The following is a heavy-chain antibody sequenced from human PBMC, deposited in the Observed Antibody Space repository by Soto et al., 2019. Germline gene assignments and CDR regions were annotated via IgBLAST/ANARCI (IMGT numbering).Heavy chain of an antibody. J-gene: IGHJ3*02. Sequence: QVQLQESGPGLVKPSQTLSLTCTVSGGSISSGDYYWSWIRQPPGKGLEWIGYIYYSGSTYYNPSLKSRVTISVDTSKNQFSLKLSSVTAADTAVYYCAREYCSGGSCYSPGAFDIWGQGTMVTVSS. CDR2: IYYSGST. CDR3: AREYCSGGSCYSPGAFDI. CDR1: GGSISSGDYY. D-gene: IGHD2-15*01. V-gene: IGHV4-30-4*01.